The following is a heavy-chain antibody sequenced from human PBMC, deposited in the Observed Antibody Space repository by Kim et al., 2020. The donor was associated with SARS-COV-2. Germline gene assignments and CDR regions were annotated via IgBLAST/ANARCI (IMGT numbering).Heavy chain of an antibody. D-gene: IGHD3-10*01. CDR2: ISAYNGNT. CDR1: GYTFTSYG. Sequence: ASVKVSCKASGYTFTSYGISWVRQAPGQGLEWMGWISAYNGNTNYAQKLQGRVTMTTDTSTSTAYMELRSLRSDDTAVYYCARDLVGVSWFGELLPFLPPLDYWGQGTLVTVSS. J-gene: IGHJ4*02. V-gene: IGHV1-18*01. CDR3: ARDLVGVSWFGELLPFLPPLDY.